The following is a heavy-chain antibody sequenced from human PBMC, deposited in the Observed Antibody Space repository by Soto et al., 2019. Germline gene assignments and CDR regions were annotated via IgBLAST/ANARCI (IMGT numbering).Heavy chain of an antibody. D-gene: IGHD3-10*01. J-gene: IGHJ6*02. CDR2: IIPSFGTA. Sequence: ASVKVSCKASGGTFSSYAISWVRQAPGQGLEWMGGIIPSFGTANYAQKFQGRVTITADESTSTAYMELSRLRSEDTAVYYCARGDVAGITMVRGVIGTPRDYYGMDVWGQGTTVTVSS. CDR3: ARGDVAGITMVRGVIGTPRDYYGMDV. CDR1: GGTFSSYA. V-gene: IGHV1-69*13.